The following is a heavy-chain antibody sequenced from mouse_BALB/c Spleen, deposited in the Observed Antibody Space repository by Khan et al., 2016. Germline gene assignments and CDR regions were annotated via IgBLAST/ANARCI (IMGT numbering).Heavy chain of an antibody. J-gene: IGHJ3*01. D-gene: IGHD4-1*01. CDR1: GYSITSDYA. CDR2: ITYSGHT. V-gene: IGHV3-2*02. Sequence: EVQLQESGPGLVKPSQSLSLTCTVTGYSITSDYAWNWIRQFPGNKLEWMGYITYSGHTTYNPSLKSRISLTRDTSKNQFFLQLTSLTTEDTATYYCARSSNWDGFAYWGQGTLVTVSA. CDR3: ARSSNWDGFAY.